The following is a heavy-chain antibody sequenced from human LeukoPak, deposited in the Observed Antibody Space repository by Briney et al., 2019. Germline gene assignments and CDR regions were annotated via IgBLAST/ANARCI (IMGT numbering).Heavy chain of an antibody. CDR2: ISPNNGNT. CDR3: ARDRWAYGHFDY. V-gene: IGHV1-18*01. Sequence: ASVKVSCKASGYIFFNYGINWVRQAPGQSLEWMGWISPNNGNTDFAQNFQDRVTMTTDASTSTVYMELRSLRSDDTAMYYCARDRWAYGHFDYWGQGTLVTVSP. CDR1: GYIFFNYG. D-gene: IGHD4-17*01. J-gene: IGHJ4*02.